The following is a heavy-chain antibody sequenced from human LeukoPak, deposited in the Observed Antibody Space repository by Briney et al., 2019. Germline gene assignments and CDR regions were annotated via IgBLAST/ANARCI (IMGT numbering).Heavy chain of an antibody. CDR3: AKDQSWYYDILTPFDP. CDR2: ISSSGSTI. J-gene: IGHJ5*02. D-gene: IGHD3-9*01. V-gene: IGHV3-48*03. Sequence: GGSLRLSCAASGFTFSSYEMNWVRQAPGKGLEWVSYISSSGSTIYYADSVKGRFTISRDNSKNTLYLQMNSLRAEDTAVYYCAKDQSWYYDILTPFDPWGQGTLVTVSS. CDR1: GFTFSSYE.